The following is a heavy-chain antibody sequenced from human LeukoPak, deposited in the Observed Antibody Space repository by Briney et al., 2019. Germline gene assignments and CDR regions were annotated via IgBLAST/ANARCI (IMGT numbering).Heavy chain of an antibody. CDR2: INKDGSDK. CDR3: ARDRRTLTTCDY. CDR1: GFTFSNYW. Sequence: SGGSLRLSCAASGFTFSNYWMSWVRQAPGKGLEWVANINKDGSDKYYVDSVRGRFTVSRDNAENSLYLQMNSLRAEDTAVYYCARDRRTLTTCDYWGQGTLVTVSS. J-gene: IGHJ4*02. D-gene: IGHD4-11*01. V-gene: IGHV3-7*01.